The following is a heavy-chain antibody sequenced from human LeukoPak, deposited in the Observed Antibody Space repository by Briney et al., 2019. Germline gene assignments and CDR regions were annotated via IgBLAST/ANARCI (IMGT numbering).Heavy chain of an antibody. V-gene: IGHV1-8*01. CDR2: MNPNSGNT. J-gene: IGHJ6*03. CDR1: GYTFTSYD. CDR3: ARGAQGGLGYYRTTKRNQKVYYMDV. D-gene: IGHD3-22*01. Sequence: GASVKVSCKASGYTFTSYDINWVRQATGQGLEWMGWMNPNSGNTGYAQKFQGRVTMTRNTSISTAYMELSSLRSEDTAVYYCARGAQGGLGYYRTTKRNQKVYYMDVWGKGTTVTISS.